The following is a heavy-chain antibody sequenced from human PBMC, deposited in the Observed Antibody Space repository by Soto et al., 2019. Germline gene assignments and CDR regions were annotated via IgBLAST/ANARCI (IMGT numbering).Heavy chain of an antibody. V-gene: IGHV3-13*01. D-gene: IGHD5-12*01. CDR3: SREGRSSPGYGWYFTL. CDR1: GFTFSSSD. CDR2: IGAGGDT. J-gene: IGHJ2*01. Sequence: EEQLVESGGGLVQPGGSLRLSCAASGFTFSSSDMHWVRQVTGKGLEWVSAIGAGGDTYYPDSVKGRFTISRENDKNSMYLQMNRLRDEDSAVYCCSREGRSSPGYGWYFTLGGRGTLVTVSS.